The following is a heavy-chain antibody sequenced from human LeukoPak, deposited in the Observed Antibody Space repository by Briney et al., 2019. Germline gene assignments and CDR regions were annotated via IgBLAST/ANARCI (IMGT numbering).Heavy chain of an antibody. Sequence: PSETLSLTCTVSGDSISSANYYWSWIRQPAGKGLEWIGRIYTSGSTNYNPSLKSRVTMSVDTSKNQFSLKLSSVTAADTAVYYCARAKEDTVTDLDYWGQGTLVTVSS. J-gene: IGHJ4*02. V-gene: IGHV4-61*02. CDR1: GDSISSANYY. CDR2: IYTSGST. CDR3: ARAKEDTVTDLDY. D-gene: IGHD4-17*01.